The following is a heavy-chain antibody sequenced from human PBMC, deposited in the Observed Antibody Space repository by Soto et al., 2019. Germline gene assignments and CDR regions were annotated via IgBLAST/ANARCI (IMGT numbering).Heavy chain of an antibody. J-gene: IGHJ6*02. V-gene: IGHV3-30*18. D-gene: IGHD3-10*01. CDR3: AKDDYYGSGSPYGMDV. CDR2: ISYDGSNK. CDR1: VFTVSSYV. Sequence: GSLRLSCSASVFTVSSYVMHWFRQAPGKGLEWVAVISYDGSNKYYAYSVKVRFTISRDNSKNTLYLQMNSLRAEDTAVYYCAKDDYYGSGSPYGMDVWGQGTTVTVSS.